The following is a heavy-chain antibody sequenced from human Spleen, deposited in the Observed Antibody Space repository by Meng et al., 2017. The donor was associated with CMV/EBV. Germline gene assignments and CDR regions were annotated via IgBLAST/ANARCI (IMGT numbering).Heavy chain of an antibody. D-gene: IGHD2-2*01. V-gene: IGHV4-34*01. CDR2: INHSGST. Sequence: YGSWIRQSPGKGLEWIGEINHSGSTNYNPSLKSRVTISVDTSKNQFSLKLSSVTAADTAVYYCARVPSLGYCSSTSCPRGTYFGYWGQGTLVTVSS. J-gene: IGHJ4*02. CDR3: ARVPSLGYCSSTSCPRGTYFGY. CDR1: Y.